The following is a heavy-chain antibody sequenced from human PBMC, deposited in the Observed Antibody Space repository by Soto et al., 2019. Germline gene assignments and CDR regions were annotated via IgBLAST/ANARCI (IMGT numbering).Heavy chain of an antibody. V-gene: IGHV3-23*01. D-gene: IGHD2-2*03. Sequence: PGGSLRLSCAASGFTFSSYAMTWVRQAPGKGLEWVSGISGSGVGTYYADSVKGRFTVSRDNSKNTLYLQMSSLRAEDTAVYYCAKGMDIVVIVPAFDFWGQGSLVTVSS. CDR3: AKGMDIVVIVPAFDF. CDR2: ISGSGVGT. CDR1: GFTFSSYA. J-gene: IGHJ4*02.